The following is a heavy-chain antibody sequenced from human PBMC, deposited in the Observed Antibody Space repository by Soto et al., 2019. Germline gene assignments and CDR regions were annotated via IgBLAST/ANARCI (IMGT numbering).Heavy chain of an antibody. CDR1: GFIFSNYA. V-gene: IGHV3-23*01. CDR3: AKEPMGCSGGSCYSPGGYYFAY. J-gene: IGHJ4*02. CDR2: IGDSGAST. Sequence: EVQLLQSGGGLVQPGGSLRLSCAASGFIFSNYAMSWVRQAPGKGLEWVSGIGDSGASTYYAGSVKGRFTISRDNSKNTLSLLMNGLRAEDTAVYCCAKEPMGCSGGSCYSPGGYYFAYWGQGTLVTVSS. D-gene: IGHD2-15*01.